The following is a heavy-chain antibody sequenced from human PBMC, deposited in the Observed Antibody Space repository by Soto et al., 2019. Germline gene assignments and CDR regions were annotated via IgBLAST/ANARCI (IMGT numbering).Heavy chain of an antibody. CDR2: IGSDITTI. CDR1: ACTFRPYS. J-gene: IGHJ6*02. V-gene: IGHV3-48*02. D-gene: IGHD2-21*01. Sequence: LILSCAASACTFRPYSMNWVRQAPGKGLEWVSFIGSDITTIYYADSVRGRFTISRDNAKNSLYLQMNSLRDEDTAVYYCAREYCGGDCYGMDVWGQGTTVTVS. CDR3: AREYCGGDCYGMDV.